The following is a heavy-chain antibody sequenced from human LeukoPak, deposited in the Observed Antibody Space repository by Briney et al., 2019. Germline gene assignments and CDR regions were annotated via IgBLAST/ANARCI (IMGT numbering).Heavy chain of an antibody. D-gene: IGHD1-26*01. CDR3: AGRLKGRIVGYHMDV. CDR2: MNPNSGNT. V-gene: IGHV1-8*01. J-gene: IGHJ6*03. Sequence: ASVKVSCKASGYTFTSYDTNWVRQATGQGLEWRGWMNPNSGNTGYAQKFQGRVTMTRNTYRSTAYMELSSLRSEDTAVYYCAGRLKGRIVGYHMDVWGKGTTVTISS. CDR1: GYTFTSYD.